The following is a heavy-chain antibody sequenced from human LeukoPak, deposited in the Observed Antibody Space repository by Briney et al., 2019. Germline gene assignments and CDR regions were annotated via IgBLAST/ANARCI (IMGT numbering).Heavy chain of an antibody. CDR2: IYRSGST. V-gene: IGHV4-38-2*02. J-gene: IGHJ4*02. Sequence: SETLSLTCTVSGYSISSGYYWGWIRQPPGKGLEWIGTIYRSGSTYYNPSLKSRVIISVDTSKNQFSLRLSSVTAADTAVYYCAKGPQVGSGYHPDYWGQGTLVTVSS. D-gene: IGHD3-22*01. CDR1: GYSISSGYY. CDR3: AKGPQVGSGYHPDY.